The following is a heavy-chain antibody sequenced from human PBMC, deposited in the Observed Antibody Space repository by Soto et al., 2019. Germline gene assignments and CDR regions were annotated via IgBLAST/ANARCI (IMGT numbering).Heavy chain of an antibody. CDR1: GFTLRDYA. Sequence: GGSLRLSCEASGFTLRDYAMTWIRQAPGKGLEWVSLISANDVGTYYAESVKTRFTISADQSRNTVYLQMDSLRADDTAIYYCAKAKNDYNWDNRPPFDYWGQGTLVTVSS. CDR3: AKAKNDYNWDNRPPFDY. V-gene: IGHV3-23*01. CDR2: ISANDVGT. D-gene: IGHD1-20*01. J-gene: IGHJ4*02.